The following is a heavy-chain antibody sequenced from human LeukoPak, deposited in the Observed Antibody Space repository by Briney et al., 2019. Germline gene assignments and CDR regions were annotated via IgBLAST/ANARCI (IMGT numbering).Heavy chain of an antibody. V-gene: IGHV4-59*11. CDR3: ARESPSYDFWGGYYNNWFDP. J-gene: IGHJ5*02. CDR1: GGSISSHY. Sequence: SETLSLTCTVSGGSISSHYWSWIRQPPGKGLEWIGYIYYSGSTNYNPSLKSRVTISVDTSKNQFSLKLSSVTAADTAVYYCARESPSYDFWGGYYNNWFDPWGQGTLVTVSS. D-gene: IGHD3-3*01. CDR2: IYYSGST.